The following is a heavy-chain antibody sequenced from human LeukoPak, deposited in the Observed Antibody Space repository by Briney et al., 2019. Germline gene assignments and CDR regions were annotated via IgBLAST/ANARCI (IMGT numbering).Heavy chain of an antibody. J-gene: IGHJ4*02. CDR2: IKQDGSEK. Sequence: GGSLRLSCAASGFTFSSYWMSWVRQAPGKGLEWVANIKQDGSEKDYVDSVKGRFTISRDNAKSSLYLQMNSLRAEDTAVYYCARVGDIVVVPSYYFDYWGQGTLVTVSS. D-gene: IGHD2-2*01. CDR3: ARVGDIVVVPSYYFDY. V-gene: IGHV3-7*01. CDR1: GFTFSSYW.